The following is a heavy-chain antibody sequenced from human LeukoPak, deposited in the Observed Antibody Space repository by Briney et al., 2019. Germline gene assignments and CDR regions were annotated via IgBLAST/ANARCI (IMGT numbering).Heavy chain of an antibody. Sequence: GGSLRLSCAASGFTFDDYAMHWVRQAPGKGLEWISLINGDGGSTYYADSVKGRFAISRDNSKNSLYLQMNSLRTEDTALYYCEKVPWGTYYSGMAVWGKGTTFTVS. CDR2: INGDGGST. D-gene: IGHD3-16*01. CDR3: EKVPWGTYYSGMAV. CDR1: GFTFDDYA. V-gene: IGHV3-43*02. J-gene: IGHJ6*04.